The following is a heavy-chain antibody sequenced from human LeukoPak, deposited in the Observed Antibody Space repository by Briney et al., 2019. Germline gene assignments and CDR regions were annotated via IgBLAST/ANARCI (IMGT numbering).Heavy chain of an antibody. CDR1: GGSFSGYY. CDR3: ARLPGEVCSSTSCYSWFDP. V-gene: IGHV4-34*01. D-gene: IGHD2-2*02. Sequence: SETLSLTCAVYGGSFSGYYWSWIRQPPGKGLEWIGEINHSGSTNYNPSLKSRVTILVDTSKNQFSLKLSSVTAADTAVHYCARLPGEVCSSTSCYSWFDPWGQGTLVTVSS. J-gene: IGHJ5*02. CDR2: INHSGST.